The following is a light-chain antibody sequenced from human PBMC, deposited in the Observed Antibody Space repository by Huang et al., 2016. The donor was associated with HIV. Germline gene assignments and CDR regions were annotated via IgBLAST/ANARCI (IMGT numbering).Light chain of an antibody. V-gene: IGKV1-39*01. CDR2: AAS. CDR3: QQSYSTLLT. Sequence: DIQMTQSPSSLSASVGDRVTITCRASQTLSTYLNWYQQRPGKAPNLLIYAASSLQSGVPSRFSGSGSGTDFTLTISSLQPEDFATYYCQQSYSTLLTFGGGTKVAIK. CDR1: QTLSTY. J-gene: IGKJ4*01.